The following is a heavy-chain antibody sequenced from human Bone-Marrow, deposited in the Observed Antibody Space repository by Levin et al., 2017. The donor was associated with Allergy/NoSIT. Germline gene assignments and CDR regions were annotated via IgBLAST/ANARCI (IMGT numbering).Heavy chain of an antibody. CDR3: ARDISSSGFYSYFDS. J-gene: IGHJ4*02. D-gene: IGHD3-22*01. CDR1: GFSFNNHA. V-gene: IGHV3-30-3*01. CDR2: ITYDGSNQ. Sequence: GGSLRLSCAASGFSFNNHAMHWVRQAPGKGLEWLSVITYDGSNQYNADSVRGRFTISRDNSKNTLFLQMNSLRPEDTAVYYCARDISSSGFYSYFDSWGRGTLVTVSS.